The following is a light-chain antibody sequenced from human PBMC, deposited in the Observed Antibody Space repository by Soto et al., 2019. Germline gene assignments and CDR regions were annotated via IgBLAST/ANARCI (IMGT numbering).Light chain of an antibody. CDR2: GAY. CDR1: QSFRGL. V-gene: IGKV3-11*01. CDR3: QQRHMWPIT. J-gene: IGKJ5*01. Sequence: EVVLTQSPVTLSFSPGERATLSCRASQSFRGLLAWYQQKPGQAPRLLIYGAYNRATGIPPRFSGSGSGTDFTLTISSLEPEDSAVYYCQQRHMWPITFGQGTRLEIK.